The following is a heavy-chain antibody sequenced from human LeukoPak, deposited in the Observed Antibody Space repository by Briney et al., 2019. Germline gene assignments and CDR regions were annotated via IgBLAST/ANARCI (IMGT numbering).Heavy chain of an antibody. Sequence: GGSLRLSCAASRFTFSSYSMNWVRQAPGKGLEWVSSISSSSSNIYYADSVKGRFTISRDNAKNSLYLQMNSLRVEDTAVYYCARCTTGRTFGSLREIKRSREIDYWGQGTLVTVSS. CDR3: ARCTTGRTFGSLREIKRSREIDY. V-gene: IGHV3-21*01. J-gene: IGHJ4*02. D-gene: IGHD1-1*01. CDR1: RFTFSSYS. CDR2: ISSSSSNI.